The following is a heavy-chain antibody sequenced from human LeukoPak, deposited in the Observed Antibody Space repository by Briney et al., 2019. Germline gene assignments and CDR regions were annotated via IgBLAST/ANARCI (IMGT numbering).Heavy chain of an antibody. V-gene: IGHV1-8*03. Sequence: ASVKVSCKASGYTFTGYYMHWVRQAPGQGLEWMGWMNPNSGNTGYAQKFQGRVTITRNTSISTAYMELSSLRSEDTAVYYCARGAPPRRGYSGYEPDYWGQGTLVTVSS. CDR1: GYTFTGYY. CDR3: ARGAPPRRGYSGYEPDY. D-gene: IGHD5-12*01. CDR2: MNPNSGNT. J-gene: IGHJ4*02.